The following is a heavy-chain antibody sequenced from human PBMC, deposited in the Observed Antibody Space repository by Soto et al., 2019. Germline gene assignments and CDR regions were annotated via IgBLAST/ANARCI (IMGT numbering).Heavy chain of an antibody. CDR3: AKEFHSWNYFDY. CDR2: ISYDGSNK. Sequence: QVQLVESGGGVVQPGRSLRLSCAASGFTFSSSGMHWVRQAPGKGLEWVAVISYDGSNKFYADSVKGRFTISRDNFRNTLYLQMNSLRAEDTAVYYCAKEFHSWNYFDYWGQGTLVTVSS. V-gene: IGHV3-30*18. D-gene: IGHD1-20*01. J-gene: IGHJ4*02. CDR1: GFTFSSSG.